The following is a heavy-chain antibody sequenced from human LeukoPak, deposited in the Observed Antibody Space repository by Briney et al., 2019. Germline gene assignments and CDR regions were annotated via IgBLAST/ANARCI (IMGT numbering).Heavy chain of an antibody. J-gene: IGHJ6*03. V-gene: IGHV3-21*01. CDR3: ARDEGVIINYYYMDV. Sequence: GGSLRLSCAASGFTFSSYSMNWVRQAPGKGLEWVSSISSSSSYIYYADSVKGRFTISRDNAKNSLYLQMNSLRAEDTAVYYCARDEGVIINYYYMDVWGKGTTVTVSS. D-gene: IGHD3-3*01. CDR1: GFTFSSYS. CDR2: ISSSSSYI.